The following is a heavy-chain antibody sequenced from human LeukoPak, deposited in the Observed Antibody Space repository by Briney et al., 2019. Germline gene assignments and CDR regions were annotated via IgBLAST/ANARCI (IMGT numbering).Heavy chain of an antibody. CDR3: ARVSQDSSADAFDI. CDR1: GGSISSYY. D-gene: IGHD6-6*01. J-gene: IGHJ3*02. V-gene: IGHV4-4*07. Sequence: SETLSLTCTVSGGSISSYYWSWLRQPAGKGLEWIGRIYTSGSTNYNPSLKSRVTMSVDTSKNQFSLKLSSVTAADTAVYYCARVSQDSSADAFDIWGQGTMVTVSS. CDR2: IYTSGST.